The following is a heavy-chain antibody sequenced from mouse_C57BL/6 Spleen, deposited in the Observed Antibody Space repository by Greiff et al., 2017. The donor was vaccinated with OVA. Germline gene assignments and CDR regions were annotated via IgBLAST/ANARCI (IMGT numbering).Heavy chain of an antibody. D-gene: IGHD2-4*01. CDR2: IDPENGDT. CDR3: TTRGYDYDVTWFAY. Sequence: EVQLQQSGAELVRPGASVKLSCTASGFNIKDDYMHWVKQRPEQGLEWIGWIDPENGDTEYASKFQGKATITADTSSNTAYLQLSSLTSEDTAVYYCTTRGYDYDVTWFAYWGQGTLVTVSA. CDR1: GFNIKDDY. V-gene: IGHV14-4*01. J-gene: IGHJ3*01.